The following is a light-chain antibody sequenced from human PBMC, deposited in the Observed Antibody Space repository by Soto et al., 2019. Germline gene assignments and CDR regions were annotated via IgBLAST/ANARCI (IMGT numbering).Light chain of an antibody. CDR3: QQLKNFPRT. CDR1: QGISSY. Sequence: DIQLTQSPSFLSASVGDRVTITCRASQGISSYLAWYQQRPGKDPKRLMYGSSTMQSGVPTRFSGSASGTTFTLTITTLQPEDFETNYCQQLKNFPRTFSQWTKEELK. CDR2: GSS. J-gene: IGKJ1*01. V-gene: IGKV1-9*01.